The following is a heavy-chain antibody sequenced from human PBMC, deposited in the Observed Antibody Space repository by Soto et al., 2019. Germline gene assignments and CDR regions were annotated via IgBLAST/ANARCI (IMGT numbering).Heavy chain of an antibody. CDR2: IYYSGST. Sequence: KPSETLSLTCTVSGDSIDSRQYYWGWIRQPPRKGLEWIGSIYYSGSTYYNPSLRSRVTISIDTSKNQFSLKLNSVTAADTAVYYCARQESSGTYPSVEYWGQGTLVTVSS. CDR1: GDSIDSRQYY. V-gene: IGHV4-39*01. D-gene: IGHD1-26*01. CDR3: ARQESSGTYPSVEY. J-gene: IGHJ4*02.